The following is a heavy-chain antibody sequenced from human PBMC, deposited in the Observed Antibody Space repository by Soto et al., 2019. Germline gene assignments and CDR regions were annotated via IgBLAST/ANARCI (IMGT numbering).Heavy chain of an antibody. V-gene: IGHV3-49*03. CDR3: TRGRGQQLVGGYYYYYGMDV. CDR1: GVTVISHA. J-gene: IGHJ6*02. CDR2: IRSKAYGGTT. D-gene: IGHD6-13*01. Sequence: GVSQSHCWTASGVTVISHAMSWFRQDPGKGLEWVGFIRSKAYGGTTEYAASVKGRFTISRDDSKSIAYLQMNSLKTEDTAVYYCTRGRGQQLVGGYYYYYGMDVWGQGTTVTVSS.